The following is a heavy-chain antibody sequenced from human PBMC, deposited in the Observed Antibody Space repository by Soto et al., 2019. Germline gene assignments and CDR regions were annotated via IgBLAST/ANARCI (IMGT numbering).Heavy chain of an antibody. CDR2: IDTDGGGT. CDR1: GFTFRSHR. D-gene: IGHD4-17*01. V-gene: IGHV3-74*01. CDR3: ATVFDV. Sequence: EVQLVESGGGLVQPGGSLRVSCAASGFTFRSHRIHWVRQAPGKGLEWFSRIDTDGGGTSYADSVKGRFTISTDNAENTVYLHMNGLRVEDTAVYYCATVFDVWGQGTLVTVSS. J-gene: IGHJ4*02.